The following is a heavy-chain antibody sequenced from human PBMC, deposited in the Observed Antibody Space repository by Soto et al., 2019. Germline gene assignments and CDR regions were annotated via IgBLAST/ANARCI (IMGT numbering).Heavy chain of an antibody. V-gene: IGHV4-59*08. CDR1: GGSIGSYC. CDR3: ARHGVLTGKFDY. CDR2: FYNSGST. D-gene: IGHD7-27*01. J-gene: IGHJ4*02. Sequence: SLTLPLPYTVAGGSIGSYCWRWMRQTTGKGLEWIGYFYNSGSTNYNPSLKSRVTISVDTSKNQFSLKLSSVTAADTAVYYCARHGVLTGKFDYWGQGTLVTVSS.